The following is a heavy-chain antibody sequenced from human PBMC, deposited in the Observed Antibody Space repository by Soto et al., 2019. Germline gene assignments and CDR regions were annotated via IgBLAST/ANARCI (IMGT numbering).Heavy chain of an antibody. V-gene: IGHV5-51*01. CDR1: GYRFSSYW. D-gene: IGHD6-6*01. Sequence: GESLKISCKGSGYRFSSYWIGWVRQMPGKSLEWMGIIYAGDSDTRYSPSFQGQVTISADKSFSTAYLQWSSLKASDTAMYYCARQEYSSWSPAFDFWGQGTMVTVSS. J-gene: IGHJ3*01. CDR3: ARQEYSSWSPAFDF. CDR2: IYAGDSDT.